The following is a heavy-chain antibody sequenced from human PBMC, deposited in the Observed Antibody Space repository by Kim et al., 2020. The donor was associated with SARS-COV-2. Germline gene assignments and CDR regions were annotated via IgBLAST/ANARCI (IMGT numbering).Heavy chain of an antibody. V-gene: IGHV3-30*18. CDR2: ISYDGSNK. D-gene: IGHD6-13*01. CDR3: AKSPHTCSWYGPQEFYFDY. J-gene: IGHJ4*02. Sequence: GGSLRLSCAASGFTFSSYGMHWVRQAPGKGLEWVAVISYDGSNKYYADSVKGRFTISRDNSKNTLHLQMNGLRAEDTAVYYCAKSPHTCSWYGPQEFYFDYGGPRTLVTGPS. CDR1: GFTFSSYG.